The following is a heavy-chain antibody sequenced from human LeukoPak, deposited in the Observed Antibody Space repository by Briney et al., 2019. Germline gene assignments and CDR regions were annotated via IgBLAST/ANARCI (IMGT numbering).Heavy chain of an antibody. J-gene: IGHJ1*01. CDR3: AKAGGLAIEYFQH. CDR2: ISSGGTR. Sequence: GGSLRLSCAASGXTFSSYAMSWVRQAPGKGLEYVSGISSGGTRYDADSVRGRFTISRDNSRNTLYLQMSSLRAEDTAIYYCAKAGGLAIEYFQHWGQGTLVTVSS. D-gene: IGHD3-10*01. CDR1: GXTFSSYA. V-gene: IGHV3-23*01.